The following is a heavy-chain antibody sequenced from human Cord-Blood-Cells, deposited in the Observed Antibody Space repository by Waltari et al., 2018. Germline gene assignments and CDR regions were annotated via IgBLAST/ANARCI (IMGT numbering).Heavy chain of an antibody. V-gene: IGHV4-34*01. Sequence: QVQLQQWGAGLLKPSETLSLTCAVYGGSFSGYYWSWIRQPPGKGREWIWEINHSGSTNYNPSLKSRVTISVDTSKNQFSLKLSSVTAADTAVYYCARGRSITGTTDAFDIWGQGTMVTVSS. D-gene: IGHD1-7*01. CDR3: ARGRSITGTTDAFDI. J-gene: IGHJ3*02. CDR2: INHSGST. CDR1: GGSFSGYY.